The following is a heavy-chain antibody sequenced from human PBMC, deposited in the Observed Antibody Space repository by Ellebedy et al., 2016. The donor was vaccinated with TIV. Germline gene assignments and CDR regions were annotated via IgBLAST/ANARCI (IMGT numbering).Heavy chain of an antibody. CDR2: MNPNSGNT. CDR1: GYTFTSYD. D-gene: IGHD3-10*01. Sequence: ASVKVSCXASGYTFTSYDINWVRQATGQGLEWMGWMNPNSGNTGYAQKFQGRVTMTRNTSISTAYMELSSLRSEDTAVYYCARARGSIAGMGYWGQGTLVTVSS. V-gene: IGHV1-8*01. J-gene: IGHJ4*02. CDR3: ARARGSIAGMGY.